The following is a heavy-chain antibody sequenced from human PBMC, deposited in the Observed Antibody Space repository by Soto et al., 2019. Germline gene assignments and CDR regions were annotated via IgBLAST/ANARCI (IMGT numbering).Heavy chain of an antibody. Sequence: EVQLLDYGGGLVQPGGSLKLSCAASGFTFSSYAMSWVRQAPGKGLEWVSAISGSGGSTYYADSVKGRFTISRDNSKNTLSLQRSSLRAEDTAVYYCGKDGRITAMMGSSWGPGTLVTVSS. CDR2: ISGSGGST. CDR1: GFTFSSYA. CDR3: GKDGRITAMMGSS. V-gene: IGHV3-23*01. D-gene: IGHD3-10*01. J-gene: IGHJ1*01.